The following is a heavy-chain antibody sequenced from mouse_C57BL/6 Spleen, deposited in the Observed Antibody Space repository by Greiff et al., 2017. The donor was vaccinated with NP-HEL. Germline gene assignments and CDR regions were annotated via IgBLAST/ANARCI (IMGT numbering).Heavy chain of an antibody. J-gene: IGHJ3*01. CDR1: GYSFTGYY. V-gene: IGHV1-42*01. D-gene: IGHD2-13*01. CDR2: INPSTGGT. CDR3: ARRVNEAY. Sequence: EVQVVESGPELVKPGASVKISCKASGYSFTGYYMNWVKQSPEKSLEWIGEINPSTGGTTYNQKFKAKATLTVDKSSSTAYMQLKSLTSEDSAVYYCARRVNEAYWGQGTLVTVSA.